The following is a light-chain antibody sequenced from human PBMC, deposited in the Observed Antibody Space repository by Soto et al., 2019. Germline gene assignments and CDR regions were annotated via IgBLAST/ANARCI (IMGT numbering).Light chain of an antibody. CDR3: LPYQSYWT. J-gene: IGKJ1*01. CDR2: QAA. Sequence: DIQMTQSPSTLSASVGDRVSITCRASQSISRQLAWYQQKPGKAPNLMIYQAANLETGVPSRFTGSGSGPEFTLTISSLQPDDLATYYCLPYQSYWTFGQGTKVEVK. V-gene: IGKV1-5*03. CDR1: QSISRQ.